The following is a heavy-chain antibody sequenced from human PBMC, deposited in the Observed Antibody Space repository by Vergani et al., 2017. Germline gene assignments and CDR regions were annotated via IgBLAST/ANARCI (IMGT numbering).Heavy chain of an antibody. Sequence: EVQLVESGGGLVQPGGSLRLSCAASGFTVSSNYMSWVRQAPGKGLEWVSVIYSGGSTYYADSVKGRFTISRHNSKNTLYIQMNSLRAEDTAVYYCARDRVDIVATTTYYYYYYGMDVWGQGTTVTVSS. D-gene: IGHD5-12*01. CDR3: ARDRVDIVATTTYYYYYYGMDV. CDR2: IYSGGST. J-gene: IGHJ6*02. CDR1: GFTVSSNY. V-gene: IGHV3-53*04.